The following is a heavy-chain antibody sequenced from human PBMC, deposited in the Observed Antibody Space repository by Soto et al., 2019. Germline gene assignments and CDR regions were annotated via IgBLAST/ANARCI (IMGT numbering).Heavy chain of an antibody. D-gene: IGHD2-21*02. CDR3: ASKAACGGDCYAFDS. V-gene: IGHV1-69*06. CDR2: IIPLFGTA. J-gene: IGHJ4*02. CDR1: GGTFSSNT. Sequence: QVQLVQSGAEVKKPGSSVKISCKASGGTFSSNTINWVRQAAGQGLEWMGGIIPLFGTANYAEKFQGRVTITADNSTNTEYMELSSLRSEDTAVYYCASKAACGGDCYAFDSWGQGTLVTVSS.